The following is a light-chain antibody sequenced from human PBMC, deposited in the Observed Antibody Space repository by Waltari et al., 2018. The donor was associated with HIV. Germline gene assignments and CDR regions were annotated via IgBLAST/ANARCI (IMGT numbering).Light chain of an antibody. Sequence: QSVLTQPPSVSEAPGQRVTISCTGSSSNIGAGYDVHWLQQLPGTAPKLLIYGNTNRPSGVPHRFSGSNTVTSATLAITGRQGEDEAYYYCQSYDSGLGAYVFVTGTNVTV. CDR1: SSNIGAGYD. CDR2: GNT. J-gene: IGLJ1*01. CDR3: QSYDSGLGAYV. V-gene: IGLV1-40*01.